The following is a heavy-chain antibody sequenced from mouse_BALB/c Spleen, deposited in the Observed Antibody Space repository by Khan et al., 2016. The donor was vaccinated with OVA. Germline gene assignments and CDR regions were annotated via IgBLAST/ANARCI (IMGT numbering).Heavy chain of an antibody. CDR3: ARGGAARATWDYFDY. V-gene: IGHV1-63*02. CDR1: GYTFTNYW. D-gene: IGHD3-1*01. Sequence: QVQLQQSGAELVRPGTSVKMSCKAAGYTFTNYWIGWVKQRPGHGLEWIGDFFPGGGYTNYNEKFKGKATLTADTSSSTAYMQLSSLTSEASALFYCARGGAARATWDYFDYWGQGTTLTVSS. CDR2: FFPGGGYT. J-gene: IGHJ2*01.